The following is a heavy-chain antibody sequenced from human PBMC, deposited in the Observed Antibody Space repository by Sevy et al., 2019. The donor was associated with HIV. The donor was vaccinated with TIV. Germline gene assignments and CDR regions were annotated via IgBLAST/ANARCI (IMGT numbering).Heavy chain of an antibody. V-gene: IGHV3-11*01. CDR3: ARENTMIEESGWFDP. CDR2: ISRSGSTI. J-gene: IGHJ5*02. CDR1: GFTFSDYY. D-gene: IGHD3-22*01. Sequence: GGSLRLSCAASGFTFSDYYMSWIRQAPGKGLEWVSYISRSGSTINYADSVKGRFTISRDNAKTSLYLQINSMRAEDTAVYYCARENTMIEESGWFDPWGQGTLVTVSS.